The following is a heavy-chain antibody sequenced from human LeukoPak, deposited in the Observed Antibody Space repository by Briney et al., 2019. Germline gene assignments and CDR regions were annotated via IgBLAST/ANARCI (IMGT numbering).Heavy chain of an antibody. CDR1: GYTFTSYG. J-gene: IGHJ4*02. CDR3: AKAWEADHTSSWYYFDY. D-gene: IGHD6-13*01. V-gene: IGHV1-18*01. Sequence: ASVKVSCKASGYTFTSYGISWVRQAPGQGLEWMEWISAYNGNTNYAQKLQGRVTMTTDTSTSTAYMELRSLRSDDTAVYYCAKAWEADHTSSWYYFDYWGQGTLVTVSS. CDR2: ISAYNGNT.